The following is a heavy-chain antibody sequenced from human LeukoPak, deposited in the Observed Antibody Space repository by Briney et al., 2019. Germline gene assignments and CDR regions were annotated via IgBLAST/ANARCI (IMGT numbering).Heavy chain of an antibody. J-gene: IGHJ4*02. CDR3: ARAAEHYYDSSGKLDY. D-gene: IGHD3-22*01. CDR1: GFTFSSYS. Sequence: GESLTLSCAASGFTFSSYSMNWVRQPPGKGLEWVSSISSSSSYIYYAASVKRRFTISRDNYKNSLYLQMTSLRAQDTAVYYCARAAEHYYDSSGKLDYWGEGTLVTVSS. CDR2: ISSSSSYI. V-gene: IGHV3-21*01.